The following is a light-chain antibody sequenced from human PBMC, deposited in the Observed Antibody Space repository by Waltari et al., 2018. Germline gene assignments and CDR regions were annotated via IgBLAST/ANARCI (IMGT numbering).Light chain of an antibody. V-gene: IGLV3-21*04. CDR3: QVWDYDTAHLV. CDR1: NIGAKS. CDR2: YDS. J-gene: IGLJ3*02. Sequence: SYVLTQPPSVSVAPGKTARIACGGNNIGAKSDHWYQERPGQAPVLIIYYDSVRPSGIPERFSGSNSGNTATLTISRVEAGDEADYYCQVWDYDTAHLVFGGGTTLTVV.